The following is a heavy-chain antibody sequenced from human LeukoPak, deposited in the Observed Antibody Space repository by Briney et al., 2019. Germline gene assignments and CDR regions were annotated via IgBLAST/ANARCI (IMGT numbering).Heavy chain of an antibody. Sequence: AASVTVSFKASGYTFTGYYMHWVRQAPGQGLGWMGWINPNSGGTNYAQKFQGRVTMTRDTSISTAYMELSRLRSDDTAAYYCARGGESGWYGSYYYGMDVWGQGTTVTVSS. D-gene: IGHD6-19*01. CDR2: INPNSGGT. J-gene: IGHJ6*02. V-gene: IGHV1-2*02. CDR1: GYTFTGYY. CDR3: ARGGESGWYGSYYYGMDV.